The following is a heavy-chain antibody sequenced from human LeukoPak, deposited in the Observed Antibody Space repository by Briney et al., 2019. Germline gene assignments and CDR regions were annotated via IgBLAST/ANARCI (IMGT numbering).Heavy chain of an antibody. V-gene: IGHV3-48*01. CDR2: ISSSSSTI. CDR3: ASLYYDFWSGYRDY. J-gene: IGHJ4*02. D-gene: IGHD3-3*01. Sequence: PGGSLRLSCAASGFTFSSYSMNWVRQAPGKGLEWVSYISSSSSTIYYADSVKGRFTISRDNAKNSLYLQMNSLRAEDTAVYYCASLYYDFWSGYRDYWGQGTLVTVSS. CDR1: GFTFSSYS.